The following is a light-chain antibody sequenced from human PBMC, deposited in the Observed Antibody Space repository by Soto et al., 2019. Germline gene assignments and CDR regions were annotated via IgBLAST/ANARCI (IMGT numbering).Light chain of an antibody. V-gene: IGKV1-5*01. CDR3: QQYNSYSPT. CDR2: DAS. CDR1: QSISSW. J-gene: IGKJ1*01. Sequence: DIQMTQSPSTLSASVGDRVTITCRVSQSISSWLAWYQQKPGKAPKLLIYDASSLESGVPSRFSGSGSGTEFTLTISSLQPDDFATYYCQQYNSYSPTFGQGTKVDI.